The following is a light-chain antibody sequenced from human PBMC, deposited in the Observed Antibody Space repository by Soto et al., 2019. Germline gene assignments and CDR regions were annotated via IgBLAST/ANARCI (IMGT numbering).Light chain of an antibody. CDR1: RTIDTY. J-gene: IGKJ4*01. CDR2: GAS. V-gene: IGKV3-15*01. Sequence: DIVMTQSPAFVSASLGERVTLSCRASRTIDTYLAWFQHRLGQPPRLLIFGASVRAPGVPPRFSGGGSGTEFTLTINSLRSEDFAVYFCQQYDAWPPGTFGGGTTVES. CDR3: QQYDAWPPGT.